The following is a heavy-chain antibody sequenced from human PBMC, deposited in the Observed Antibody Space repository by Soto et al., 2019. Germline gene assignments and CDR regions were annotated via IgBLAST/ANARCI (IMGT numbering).Heavy chain of an antibody. D-gene: IGHD3-3*01. J-gene: IGHJ4*02. Sequence: GGSLRLSCAASGFSFSSYAMHWVRQAPGKGLEWVASISYGGTNKYYADSVKGRFTISRDNSENTLYLQMNSLRPEDTAVFYCESAGAGGLNLIFLFDYWGLGTLVTVSS. CDR2: ISYGGTNK. CDR3: ESAGAGGLNLIFLFDY. CDR1: GFSFSSYA. V-gene: IGHV3-30-3*01.